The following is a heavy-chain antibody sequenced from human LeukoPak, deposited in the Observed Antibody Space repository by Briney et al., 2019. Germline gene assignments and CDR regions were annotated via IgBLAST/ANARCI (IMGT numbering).Heavy chain of an antibody. J-gene: IGHJ4*02. D-gene: IGHD3-10*01. CDR3: ARSFFYGSGSYSLYYFDY. Sequence: PGGSLRLSCAASGFTFSSFVMSWARQAPGKGLKWVSTISGGGSSTYYADSVKGRFTISRDISKNTLHLHMISLRAEDTAVYYCARSFFYGSGSYSLYYFDYWGQGTLVTVSS. CDR2: ISGGGSST. CDR1: GFTFSSFV. V-gene: IGHV3-23*01.